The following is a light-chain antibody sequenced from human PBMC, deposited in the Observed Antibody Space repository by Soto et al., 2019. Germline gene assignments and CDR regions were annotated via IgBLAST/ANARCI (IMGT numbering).Light chain of an antibody. V-gene: IGKV3-11*01. J-gene: IGKJ2*01. CDR3: QQRSNWQ. CDR1: QSVNSY. Sequence: EIVMTQSPATLSLSPEERATLSCRASQSVNSYLAWYQQKPGQAPRLLIYDASSRATGIPARFSGSGSGTDFTLTISNLEPEDFAVYYCQQRSNWQFGQGTKLEIK. CDR2: DAS.